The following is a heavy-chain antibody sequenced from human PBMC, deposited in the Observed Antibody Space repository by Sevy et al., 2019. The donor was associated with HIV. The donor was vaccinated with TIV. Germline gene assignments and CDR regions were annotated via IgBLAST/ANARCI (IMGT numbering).Heavy chain of an antibody. CDR3: ARDTSGVAAAGTDI. CDR1: GGSISSGGYY. D-gene: IGHD6-13*01. J-gene: IGHJ3*02. CDR2: IYYSGST. Sequence: SETLSLTCTVSGGSISSGGYYWSWIRQHPGKGLEWIGYIYYSGSTYYHPSLKSRVTISVDTSKNQFSLKLSSVTAADTAVYYCARDTSGVAAAGTDIWGQGTMVTVSS. V-gene: IGHV4-31*03.